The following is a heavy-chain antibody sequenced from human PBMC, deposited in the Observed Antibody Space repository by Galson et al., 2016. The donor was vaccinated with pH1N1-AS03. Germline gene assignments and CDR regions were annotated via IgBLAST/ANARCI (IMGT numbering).Heavy chain of an antibody. CDR3: ARDGDIVIVPSAIDYYGMDV. D-gene: IGHD2-2*01. V-gene: IGHV1-18*01. CDR1: GYKFTSYG. J-gene: IGHJ6*02. Sequence: SVKVSCKASGYKFTSYGVSWVRQAPGQGLEWMGWISGYNINAKYAEKSQGRVTLTTDKSTSTAYMELRSLTSDDTAVYFCARDGDIVIVPSAIDYYGMDVWGQGTTVTVSS. CDR2: ISGYNINA.